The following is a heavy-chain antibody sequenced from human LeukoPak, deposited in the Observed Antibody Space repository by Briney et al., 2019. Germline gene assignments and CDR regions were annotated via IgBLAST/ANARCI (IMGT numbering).Heavy chain of an antibody. Sequence: GRSLRLSCAASGFTFDDYAMHWVRQAPGKGLEWVSGISWNSGNIDYADSVKSRFTISRDNARNSLYLQMNSLRAEDTALYYCTKGGNFDWSSNFDYWGQGTPVTVSS. V-gene: IGHV3-9*01. CDR1: GFTFDDYA. CDR2: ISWNSGNI. D-gene: IGHD3-9*01. J-gene: IGHJ4*02. CDR3: TKGGNFDWSSNFDY.